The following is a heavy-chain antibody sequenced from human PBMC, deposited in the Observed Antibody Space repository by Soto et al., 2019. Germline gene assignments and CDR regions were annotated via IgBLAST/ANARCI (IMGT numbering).Heavy chain of an antibody. Sequence: DVLLVESGGGLFQPGGPRRLPCVAPGFTFMNSYRDGTRQAPGKGLEWVGRIRDKANRYTTEYAASVKGRFTISRDDSNNSLYLEMNSLKTEDTAIYYCGRRRQRLVDYGGQGTLVTVSS. D-gene: IGHD6-25*01. CDR1: GFTFMNSY. CDR2: IRDKANRYTT. CDR3: GRRRQRLVDY. J-gene: IGHJ4*02. V-gene: IGHV3-72*01.